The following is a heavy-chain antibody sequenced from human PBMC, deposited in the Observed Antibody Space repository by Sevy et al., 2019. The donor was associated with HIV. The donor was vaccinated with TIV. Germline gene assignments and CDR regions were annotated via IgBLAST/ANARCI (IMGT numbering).Heavy chain of an antibody. Sequence: SETLSLTCTVSGGSVSSGSYYWSWIRQPPGKGLEWIGYIYYSGSTNYNPSLKSRVTISVDTSKNQFSLKLSSVTAADTAVYYCATDYGGNSVYYYYAMDVWGQGTTVTLSS. V-gene: IGHV4-61*01. CDR3: ATDYGGNSVYYYYAMDV. J-gene: IGHJ6*02. CDR2: IYYSGST. CDR1: GGSVSSGSYY. D-gene: IGHD4-17*01.